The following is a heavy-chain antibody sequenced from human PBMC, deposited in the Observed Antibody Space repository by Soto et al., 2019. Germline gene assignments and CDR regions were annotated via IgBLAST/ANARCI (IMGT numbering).Heavy chain of an antibody. V-gene: IGHV3-74*01. D-gene: IGHD1-1*01. J-gene: IGHJ6*02. Sequence: GGSLRLSCAASGFTSSSYWMHWVRQAPGKGLVWVSRINSDGSSTSYADSVKGRFTISRDNAKNTLYLQMNSLRAEDTAVYYCARRTGTTLYYYYYGMDVWGQGTTVTVSS. CDR3: ARRTGTTLYYYYYGMDV. CDR2: INSDGSST. CDR1: GFTSSSYW.